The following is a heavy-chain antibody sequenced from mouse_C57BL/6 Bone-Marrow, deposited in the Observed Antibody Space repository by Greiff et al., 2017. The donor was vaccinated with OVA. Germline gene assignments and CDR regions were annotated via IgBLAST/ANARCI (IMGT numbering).Heavy chain of an antibody. V-gene: IGHV1-81*01. CDR2: IYPRSGNT. J-gene: IGHJ2*01. CDR3: ARGDYSEGFDY. CDR1: GYTFTSYG. D-gene: IGHD2-12*01. Sequence: QVHVKQSGAELARPGASVKLSCKASGYTFTSYGISWVKQRTGQGLEWIGEIYPRSGNTYYNEKFKGKATLTADKSSSTAYMELRSLTSEDSAVYFCARGDYSEGFDYWGQGTTLTVSS.